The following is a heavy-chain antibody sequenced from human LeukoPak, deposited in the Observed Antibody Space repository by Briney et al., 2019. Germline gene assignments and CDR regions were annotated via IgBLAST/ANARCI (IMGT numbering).Heavy chain of an antibody. V-gene: IGHV4-34*01. J-gene: IGHJ4*02. CDR1: GGSFSGYY. Sequence: PSETLSLTCAVYGGSFSGYYWSWISQPPGKGLEWIGEINHGGSTDYNPSLKSRVTISVDTSKNQFSLELNSVTAADTALYYCARTVDTAMVRIFDSWGQGTLVTVSS. CDR3: ARTVDTAMVRIFDS. CDR2: INHGGST. D-gene: IGHD5-18*01.